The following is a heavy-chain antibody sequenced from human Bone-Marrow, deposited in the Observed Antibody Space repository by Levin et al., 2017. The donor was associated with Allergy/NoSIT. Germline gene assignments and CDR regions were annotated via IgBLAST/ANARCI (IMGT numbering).Heavy chain of an antibody. J-gene: IGHJ4*02. CDR3: TTEISDYGDY. Sequence: PGGSLRLSCTASGITFKYTWMSWLRQAPGKGLEWIGRIKSEGEGGSIEYAGPLTGRFTISRDDSRDTLYLQINSVKTEDTAVYYCTTEISDYGDYWGQGTLVTVSS. V-gene: IGHV3-15*05. D-gene: IGHD4-17*01. CDR2: IKSEGEGGSI. CDR1: GITFKYTW.